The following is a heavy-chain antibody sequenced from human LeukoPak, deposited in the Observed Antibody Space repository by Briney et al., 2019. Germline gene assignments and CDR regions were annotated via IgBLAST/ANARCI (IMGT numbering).Heavy chain of an antibody. J-gene: IGHJ4*02. CDR3: ASLQLKGDYFDY. Sequence: SETLSLTCTVSGGSISSYYWSWIRQPPGKGLEWIGYIYYSGSTNYNPSLKSRVTISVDTSKNQFSLKLSSVTAADTAVYYCASLQLKGDYFDYWGRGTLVTVSS. CDR1: GGSISSYY. D-gene: IGHD5-18*01. V-gene: IGHV4-59*01. CDR2: IYYSGST.